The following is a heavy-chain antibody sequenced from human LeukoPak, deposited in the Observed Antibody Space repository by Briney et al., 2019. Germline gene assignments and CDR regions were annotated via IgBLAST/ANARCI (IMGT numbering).Heavy chain of an antibody. CDR2: IWSDGSQT. J-gene: IGHJ4*02. CDR3: AGAAGLGNYLIDY. Sequence: GGSLRFSCAASGFSFSGDAIHWVRQAPGKGLEWVALIWSDGSQTKYAGSVKGRFTVSRDNSKNTAFLQMSGLTVEDTAVYYCAGAAGLGNYLIDYWGQGTLVTVSS. V-gene: IGHV3-33*01. CDR1: GFSFSGDA. D-gene: IGHD3-16*01.